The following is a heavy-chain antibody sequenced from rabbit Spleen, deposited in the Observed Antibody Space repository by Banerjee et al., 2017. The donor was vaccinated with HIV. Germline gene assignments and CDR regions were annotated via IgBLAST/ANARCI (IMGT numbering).Heavy chain of an antibody. J-gene: IGHJ4*01. D-gene: IGHD1-1*01. Sequence: QSLEESGGGLVQPEGSLTLTCKASGFDFSSGYDMCWVRQAPGKGLEWISCIAGSSSGFTYSATWAKGRFTCSKTSSTTVTLQMTSLTAADTATYFCARDLDGVIGWNFGWWGQGTLVTVS. V-gene: IGHV1S40*01. CDR1: GFDFSSGYD. CDR3: ARDLDGVIGWNFGW. CDR2: IAGSSSGFT.